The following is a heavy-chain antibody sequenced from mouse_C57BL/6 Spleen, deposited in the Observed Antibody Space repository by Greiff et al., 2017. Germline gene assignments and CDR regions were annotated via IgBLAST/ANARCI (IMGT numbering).Heavy chain of an antibody. CDR1: GYTFTSYW. CDR2: IYPSDSET. Sequence: QVQLQQPGAELVRPGSSVKLSCKASGYTFTSYWLDWVKQRPGQGLEWIGNIYPSDSETHYNQKFKHKATLTVDKSSSTAYMQLSSLSSEDSAFYYGARGEYYSYDFDYGGQGTTLTVSS. D-gene: IGHD1-1*01. CDR3: ARGEYYSYDFDY. V-gene: IGHV1-61*01. J-gene: IGHJ2*01.